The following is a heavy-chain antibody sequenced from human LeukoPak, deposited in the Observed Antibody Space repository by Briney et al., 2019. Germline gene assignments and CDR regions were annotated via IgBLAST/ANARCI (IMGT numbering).Heavy chain of an antibody. CDR2: INHSGST. V-gene: IGHV4-34*01. J-gene: IGHJ4*02. Sequence: SETLSLTCAVYGGSFSGYYWSWIRQPPGKGLEWIGEINHSGSTNYNPSLKSRVTISVDTSKNQFSLKLSSVTAADTAVYYCAGGRWGKIKSYYFDYWGQGTLVTVSS. D-gene: IGHD3-16*01. CDR3: AGGRWGKIKSYYFDY. CDR1: GGSFSGYY.